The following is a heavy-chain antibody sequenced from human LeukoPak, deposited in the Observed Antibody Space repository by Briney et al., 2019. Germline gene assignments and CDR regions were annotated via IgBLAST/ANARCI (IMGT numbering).Heavy chain of an antibody. CDR2: VNNYNGNT. V-gene: IGHV1-18*01. J-gene: IGHJ4*02. CDR3: ARHSSQSHFDY. D-gene: IGHD3-22*01. Sequence: GASVKVSCKASGYIFASYAFSWVRQAPGQGLEWTGWVNNYNGNTDYARNLQGRVTMTTETSTNTAYMELRSLRSDDTAVYFCARHSSQSHFDYWGQGTLVTVSS. CDR1: GYIFASYA.